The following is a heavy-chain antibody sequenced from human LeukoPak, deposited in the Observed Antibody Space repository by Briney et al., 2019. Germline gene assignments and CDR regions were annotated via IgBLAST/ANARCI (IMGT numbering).Heavy chain of an antibody. CDR3: ARVRDTMVRGVIYPPVLDY. D-gene: IGHD3-10*01. J-gene: IGHJ4*02. V-gene: IGHV1-18*04. Sequence: ASVTVSCKASGYTFTSYGISWVRQAPGQGLEGMGWISAYNGNTNYAQKLQGRVTITTDTSTSTAYMELRSLRSDDTAVYYCARVRDTMVRGVIYPPVLDYWGQGTLVTVSS. CDR2: ISAYNGNT. CDR1: GYTFTSYG.